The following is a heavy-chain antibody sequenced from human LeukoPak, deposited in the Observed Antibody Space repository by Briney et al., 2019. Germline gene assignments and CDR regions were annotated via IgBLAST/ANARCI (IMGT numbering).Heavy chain of an antibody. CDR2: ISSSSSYI. D-gene: IGHD3-22*01. V-gene: IGHV3-21*01. Sequence: GGSLRLSCAASGFTFSSYSMNWVRQAPGKGLEWVSSISSSSSYIYYADSVKGRFTISRDNAKNSLYLQMNSLRAEDTAVYYCAREYYYDSSGYLHYCMDVWGKGTTVTVSS. J-gene: IGHJ6*03. CDR3: AREYYYDSSGYLHYCMDV. CDR1: GFTFSSYS.